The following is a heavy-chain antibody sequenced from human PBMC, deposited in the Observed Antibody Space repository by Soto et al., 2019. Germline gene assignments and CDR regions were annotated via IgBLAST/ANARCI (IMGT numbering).Heavy chain of an antibody. D-gene: IGHD4-17*01. CDR1: GFTVSSNY. Sequence: EVQLVESGGGLVQPGGSLRLSCAASGFTVSSNYMSWVRQAPGKGLEWVSVSYSGGSTYYADSVKGRFTISRDNSKNTLYLQMNSLRAEDTAVYYCARDHYGDYNAFDIWGQGTMVTVSS. J-gene: IGHJ3*02. CDR2: SYSGGST. CDR3: ARDHYGDYNAFDI. V-gene: IGHV3-66*01.